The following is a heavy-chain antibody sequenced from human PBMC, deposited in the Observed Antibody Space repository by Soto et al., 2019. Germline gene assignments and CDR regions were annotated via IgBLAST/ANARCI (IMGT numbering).Heavy chain of an antibody. CDR1: GGSISSGGYY. CDR2: IYYSGST. V-gene: IGHV4-31*03. D-gene: IGHD3-10*01. CDR3: AKVRTYYYGSGLLAY. Sequence: SETLSLTCTVSGGSISSGGYYWSWIRQHPGKGLEWIGYIYYSGSTYYNPSLKSRVTISVDTSKNQFSLKLSSVTAEDTAVYYCAKVRTYYYGSGLLAYWGQGTLVTVSS. J-gene: IGHJ4*02.